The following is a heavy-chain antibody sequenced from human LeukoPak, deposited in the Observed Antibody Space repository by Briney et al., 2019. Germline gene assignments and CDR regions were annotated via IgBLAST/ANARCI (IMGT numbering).Heavy chain of an antibody. CDR1: GYTFTSNG. CDR2: ISAYNGNT. D-gene: IGHD3-22*01. J-gene: IGHJ3*02. CDR3: ARDQNYYDSVREFDI. Sequence: ASVKVSCKASGYTFTSNGISWVRQAPGQGLEWMGWISAYNGNTNYAQKPQGRVTMTTDTSTSTAYMELRSLRSDDTAVYYCARDQNYYDSVREFDIWGQGTMVTVSS. V-gene: IGHV1-18*01.